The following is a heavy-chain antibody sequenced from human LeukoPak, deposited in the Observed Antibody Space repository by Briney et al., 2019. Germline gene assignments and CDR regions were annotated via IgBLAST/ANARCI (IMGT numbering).Heavy chain of an antibody. CDR1: GFTFTSYS. Sequence: GGSLRLSCAASGFTFTSYSMNWVRQAPGKGLEWVSYISSSSSTIYYADSVKGRFTISRDNAKNSLFLQVNSLRAEDTAVYYCARDKYGDYGIDYWGQGTLVTVSS. V-gene: IGHV3-48*04. J-gene: IGHJ4*02. CDR3: ARDKYGDYGIDY. D-gene: IGHD4-17*01. CDR2: ISSSSSTI.